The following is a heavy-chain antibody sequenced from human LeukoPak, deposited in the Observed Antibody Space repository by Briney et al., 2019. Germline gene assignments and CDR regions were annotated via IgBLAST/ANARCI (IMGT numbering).Heavy chain of an antibody. CDR2: INHSGST. J-gene: IGHJ4*02. CDR3: ARAHNSGVRGVFDY. D-gene: IGHD3-10*01. V-gene: IGHV4-34*01. Sequence: PSETLSLTCAVYGGSFSGYYWSWIRQPPGKGLEWIGEINHSGSTNYNPSLKSRVTISVDTSKNQCSLKLSSVTAADTAVYYCARAHNSGVRGVFDYWGQGTLVTVSS. CDR1: GGSFSGYY.